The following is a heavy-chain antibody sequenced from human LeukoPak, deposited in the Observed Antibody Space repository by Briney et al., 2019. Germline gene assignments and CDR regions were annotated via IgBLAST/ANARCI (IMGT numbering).Heavy chain of an antibody. V-gene: IGHV1-69*06. J-gene: IGHJ6*03. CDR3: ARDQSGYYYMDV. Sequence: SVKVSCKASGGTFSSYAISWVRQAPGQGLEWMGGIIPIFGTANYAQKFQGRVTITADKSTSTAYMELSSLRSEDTAVYYCARDQSGYYYMDVWGKGTTVTVSS. CDR2: IIPIFGTA. CDR1: GGTFSSYA. D-gene: IGHD6-25*01.